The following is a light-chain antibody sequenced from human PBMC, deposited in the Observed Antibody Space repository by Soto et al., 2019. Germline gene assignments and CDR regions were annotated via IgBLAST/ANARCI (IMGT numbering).Light chain of an antibody. CDR3: QQYGDSPRT. CDR2: AAS. CDR1: QSISNY. V-gene: IGKV3-20*01. J-gene: IGKJ2*02. Sequence: EIVLTQSPGTLSLSPGERATLSCRASQSISNYLAWYQQRPGQSPRLLIYAASSRATGVADRFSGGGSATDFTLTVSRLEPEDFAVYYCQQYGDSPRTFGQGTKVEIK.